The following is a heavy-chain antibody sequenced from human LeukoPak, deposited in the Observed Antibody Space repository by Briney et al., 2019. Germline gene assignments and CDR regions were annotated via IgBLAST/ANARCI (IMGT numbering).Heavy chain of an antibody. Sequence: SETLSLTCTVSGGSISSYYWSWIRQPPGKGLEWIGYIYYSGSTNYNPSLKSRVTISVDTSKNQFSLRLSSVTAADTAVYYCARYADLGRAFDIWGQGTMVTVSS. CDR2: IYYSGST. CDR3: ARYADLGRAFDI. CDR1: GGSISSYY. V-gene: IGHV4-59*01. D-gene: IGHD1-26*01. J-gene: IGHJ3*02.